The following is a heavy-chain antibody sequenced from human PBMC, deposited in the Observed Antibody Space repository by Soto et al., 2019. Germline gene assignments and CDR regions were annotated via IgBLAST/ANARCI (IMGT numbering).Heavy chain of an antibody. D-gene: IGHD6-13*01. V-gene: IGHV1-69*13. CDR1: GGSFSSYA. J-gene: IGHJ4*02. CDR3: ARVIAAAGRSLDY. CDR2: IIPIFETA. Sequence: VASVKVSSKASGGSFSSYAISWVRQAPGQGLEWMGGIIPIFETANSAQKFQARVTITADESTSTAYMELSSLRSEDTAVYYWARVIAAAGRSLDYWGQGTLVTVSS.